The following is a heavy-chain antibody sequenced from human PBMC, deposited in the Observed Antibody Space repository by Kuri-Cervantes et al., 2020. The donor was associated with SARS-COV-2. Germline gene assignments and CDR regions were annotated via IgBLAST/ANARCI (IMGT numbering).Heavy chain of an antibody. Sequence: ETLSLTCAASGFTFSSYAMSWVRQAPGKGLEWVSAISGSGGSTYYADSVKGRFTISRDNSKNTLYLQMNNLRAEDTAVYYCAKRSGSYFDYWGQGTLVTVSS. CDR3: AKRSGSYFDY. CDR2: ISGSGGST. V-gene: IGHV3-23*01. J-gene: IGHJ4*02. D-gene: IGHD1-26*01. CDR1: GFTFSSYA.